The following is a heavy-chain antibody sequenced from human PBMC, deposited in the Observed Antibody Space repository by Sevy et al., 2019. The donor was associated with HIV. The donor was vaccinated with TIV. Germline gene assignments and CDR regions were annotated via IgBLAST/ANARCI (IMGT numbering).Heavy chain of an antibody. V-gene: IGHV4-61*03. CDR2: ISYGGTT. CDR3: AKRDYGDYVDYFDP. Sequence: SETLSLTCTVSGGSVSSDFSYWNWVRQPPGKGLEYIGSISYGGTTSYNPSLKSRVTISLDTSKNHFSLKVNSVTAADTVIYYCAKRDYGDYVDYFDPWGQGTLVTVSS. CDR1: GGSVSSDFSY. J-gene: IGHJ5*02. D-gene: IGHD4-17*01.